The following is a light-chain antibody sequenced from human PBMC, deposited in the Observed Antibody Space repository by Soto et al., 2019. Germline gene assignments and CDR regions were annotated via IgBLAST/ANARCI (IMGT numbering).Light chain of an antibody. CDR2: DVS. J-gene: IGLJ1*01. V-gene: IGLV2-14*01. Sequence: QSALTQPASVSGSPGQSITISCTGTSSDVGGYNYVSWYQQHPGKAPKLMIYDVSNRPSGVSNRFSGSKSGNTASLTISGLQAEDEADYYCSSYTISSTPYVLGTGTNVTVL. CDR1: SSDVGGYNY. CDR3: SSYTISSTPYV.